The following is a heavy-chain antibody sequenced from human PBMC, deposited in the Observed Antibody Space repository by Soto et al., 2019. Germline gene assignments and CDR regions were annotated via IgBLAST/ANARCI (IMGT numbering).Heavy chain of an antibody. CDR1: GYTFTSYW. CDR2: IYPADSDT. CDR3: ARAYGKYFDN. D-gene: IGHD3-10*01. Sequence: ESLKVSCKGSGYTFTSYWIGWVRQMPGKGLEWMGIIYPADSDTRYSPSFQGQVTISADKSISTAYLQWGSLKASDTAMYYCARAYGKYFDNWGQGTLVTVSS. V-gene: IGHV5-51*01. J-gene: IGHJ4*02.